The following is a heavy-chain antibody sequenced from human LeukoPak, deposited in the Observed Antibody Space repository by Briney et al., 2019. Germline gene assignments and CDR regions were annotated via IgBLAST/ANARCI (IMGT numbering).Heavy chain of an antibody. CDR1: GDTFSSYA. Sequence: SVKVSCKASGDTFSSYAISWVRQAPGQGLEWMGGIIPIFGTANYAQNFQGRVTITAAESTSTAYMELSSLRSEDTAVYYCATSKGYCSSTSCSFAYFDYWGQGTLVTVSS. D-gene: IGHD2-2*01. CDR2: IIPIFGTA. CDR3: ATSKGYCSSTSCSFAYFDY. J-gene: IGHJ4*02. V-gene: IGHV1-69*13.